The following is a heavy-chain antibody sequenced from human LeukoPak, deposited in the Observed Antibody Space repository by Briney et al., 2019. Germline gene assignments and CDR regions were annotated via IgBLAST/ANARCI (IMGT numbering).Heavy chain of an antibody. V-gene: IGHV4-59*10. CDR1: GASISSYY. Sequence: PSETLSLTCAVSGASISSYYWSWIRQAAGKGLEWIGRIYASGSTNYNPSLKSRVTISVDTSKNQFSLKLSSVTAADTAVYYCAKYGSYYDSSGYLSQSPPYWYFDLWGRGTLVTVSS. CDR3: AKYGSYYDSSGYLSQSPPYWYFDL. J-gene: IGHJ2*01. D-gene: IGHD3-22*01. CDR2: IYASGST.